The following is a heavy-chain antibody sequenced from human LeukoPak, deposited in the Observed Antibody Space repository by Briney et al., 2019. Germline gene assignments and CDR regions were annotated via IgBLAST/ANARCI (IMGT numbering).Heavy chain of an antibody. CDR3: ATWYSSSWYSSSY. CDR2: ISGSGGST. CDR1: GFTFSSYA. D-gene: IGHD6-13*01. Sequence: GGSLRLSCAASGFTFSSYAMRWVRQAPGKGLEWVSAISGSGGSTYYADSVKGRFTISRDNSKNTLYLQMNSLRAEDTAVYYCATWYSSSWYSSSYWGQGTLVTVSS. J-gene: IGHJ4*02. V-gene: IGHV3-23*01.